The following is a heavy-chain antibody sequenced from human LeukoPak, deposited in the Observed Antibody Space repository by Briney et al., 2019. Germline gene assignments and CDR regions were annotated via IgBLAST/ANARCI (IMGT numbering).Heavy chain of an antibody. CDR3: ARGRKLVVVPAALRKEYYYYMDV. J-gene: IGHJ6*03. CDR1: GYTFTSYD. V-gene: IGHV1-8*03. Sequence: ASVKASSKASGYTFTSYDIDWVRQATGQGLEWMGWMKPKSGNTGYAQKFQDRVTITRNTSISTAYMELSSLRSEDTAVYYCARGRKLVVVPAALRKEYYYYMDVWGKGTTVTVSS. CDR2: MKPKSGNT. D-gene: IGHD2-2*01.